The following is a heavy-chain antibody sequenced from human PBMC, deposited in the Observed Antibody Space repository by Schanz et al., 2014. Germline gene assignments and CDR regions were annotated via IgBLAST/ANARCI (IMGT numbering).Heavy chain of an antibody. CDR3: ARDSGSHYLVDY. CDR1: GFTFSTYW. D-gene: IGHD1-26*01. CDR2: INSDGTTT. V-gene: IGHV3-74*01. Sequence: VQLLESGGALVRPGGSLRLSCAASGFTFSTYWMHWVRQAPGKGLVWVSHINSDGTTTTYADSVKGRFTISRDTPKNTLYVQMNSLRADDTAVYYCARDSGSHYLVDYWGQGTLVTVSS. J-gene: IGHJ4*02.